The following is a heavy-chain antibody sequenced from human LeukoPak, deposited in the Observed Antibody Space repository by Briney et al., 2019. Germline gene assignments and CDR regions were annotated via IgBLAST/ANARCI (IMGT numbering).Heavy chain of an antibody. V-gene: IGHV3-23*01. Sequence: GGSLRLSCAASGFTLSSYAMSWVRQAPGKGLEWVSAISGSGGSTYYADSVKGRFTISRDNSKNTLYLQMNSLRAEDTAVYYCAKAHYDSSGQLDYWGQGTLVTVSS. D-gene: IGHD3-22*01. CDR2: ISGSGGST. CDR3: AKAHYDSSGQLDY. J-gene: IGHJ4*02. CDR1: GFTLSSYA.